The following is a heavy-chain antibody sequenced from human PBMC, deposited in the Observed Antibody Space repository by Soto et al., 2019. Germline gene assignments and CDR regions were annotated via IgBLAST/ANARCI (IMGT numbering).Heavy chain of an antibody. CDR2: INHSGST. Sequence: SETLSLTCAVYGGSFSGYYWSWIRQPPGKGLEWIGEINHSGSTNYNPSLKSRVTISVDTSKNQFSLKLSSVTAADTAVYYCAREDMIAARPNYFDYWGQGTLVTVSS. J-gene: IGHJ4*02. D-gene: IGHD6-6*01. CDR3: AREDMIAARPNYFDY. CDR1: GGSFSGYY. V-gene: IGHV4-34*01.